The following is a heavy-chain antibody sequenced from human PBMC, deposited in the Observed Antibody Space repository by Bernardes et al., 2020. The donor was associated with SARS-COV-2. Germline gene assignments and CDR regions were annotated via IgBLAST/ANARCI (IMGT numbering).Heavy chain of an antibody. J-gene: IGHJ4*02. Sequence: GGSLRLSCAASGFTFSDHYMDWVRQAPGKGLEWVGRTRNKPKGYTTEYAASVKGRFTISRDDSQNSLFLQMNSLKTEDTAVYYCVRRDSCTSPRCPFDSWGQGTLVTVSS. V-gene: IGHV3-72*01. CDR1: GFTFSDHY. CDR3: VRRDSCTSPRCPFDS. CDR2: TRNKPKGYTT. D-gene: IGHD2-2*01.